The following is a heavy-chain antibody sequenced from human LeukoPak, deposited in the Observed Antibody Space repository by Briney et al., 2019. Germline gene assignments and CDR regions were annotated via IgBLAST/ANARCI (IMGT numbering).Heavy chain of an antibody. Sequence: PGGSLRLSCAASGFTFSSYGMHWVRQAPGKGLEWVAVISYDGSNKYYADSVKGRFTISRDNSKNTLYLQMNSLRAEDTAVYYCAEDGEFPPWVLDYWGQGTLVTVSS. V-gene: IGHV3-30*18. CDR1: GFTFSSYG. CDR2: ISYDGSNK. D-gene: IGHD3-10*01. CDR3: AEDGEFPPWVLDY. J-gene: IGHJ4*02.